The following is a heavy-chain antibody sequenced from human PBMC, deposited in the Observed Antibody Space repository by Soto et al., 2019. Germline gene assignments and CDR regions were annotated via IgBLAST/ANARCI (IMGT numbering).Heavy chain of an antibody. CDR2: ISSYGSDT. CDR1: GFTFSRYW. V-gene: IGHV3-74*01. CDR3: AKDLLGYSYGTDSYYYYYGMDV. Sequence: GGSLRLSCAASGFTFSRYWMHWVRQAPGKGLVWVSRISSYGSDTHYADSVKGRLTISRDNSKNTLYLQMNSLRAEDTAVYYCAKDLLGYSYGTDSYYYYYGMDVWGQGTTVTVS. J-gene: IGHJ6*02. D-gene: IGHD5-18*01.